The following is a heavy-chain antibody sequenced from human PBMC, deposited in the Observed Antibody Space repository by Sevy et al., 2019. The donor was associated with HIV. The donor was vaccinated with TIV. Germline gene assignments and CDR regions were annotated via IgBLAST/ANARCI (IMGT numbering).Heavy chain of an antibody. Sequence: GGSLRLSCAASGFTFDDYAMHWVRQAPGKGLEWVSGISWNSGSIGYADSVKGRFTISRDNAKNSLYLQMNSLRAEDTALYYCAKVTSHKLLGFYFDYWGQGTLVTVSS. V-gene: IGHV3-9*01. D-gene: IGHD3-10*01. J-gene: IGHJ4*02. CDR3: AKVTSHKLLGFYFDY. CDR2: ISWNSGSI. CDR1: GFTFDDYA.